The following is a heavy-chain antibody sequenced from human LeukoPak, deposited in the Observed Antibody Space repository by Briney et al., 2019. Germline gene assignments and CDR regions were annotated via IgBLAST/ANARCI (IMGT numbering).Heavy chain of an antibody. CDR1: GGSISSYY. CDR3: ARRPFCSSTSCHAFDI. CDR2: IYYSGST. J-gene: IGHJ3*02. V-gene: IGHV4-59*08. D-gene: IGHD2-2*01. Sequence: PSETLSLTCTVSGGSISSYYWSWIRQPPGKGLEWIGYIYYSGSTNYNPSLKSRVTIPVDTSKNQFSLKLSSVTAADTAVYYCARRPFCSSTSCHAFDIWGQGTMVTVSS.